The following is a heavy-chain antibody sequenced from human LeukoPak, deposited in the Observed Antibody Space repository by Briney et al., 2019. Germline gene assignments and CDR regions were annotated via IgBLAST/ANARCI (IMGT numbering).Heavy chain of an antibody. CDR2: IYHTGFT. Sequence: ASETLSLTCIVSNYSINSGHYWGWIRQPPGKGLEWIGSIYHTGFTYSNPSLTSRLTMSIDASKNEFSLKLTSVTAADTAIYYCLRDKAGSFYGSGGYHFYYNGMDVWGQGTAVTVSS. CDR1: NYSINSGHY. V-gene: IGHV4-38-2*02. J-gene: IGHJ6*02. CDR3: LRDKAGSFYGSGGYHFYYNGMDV. D-gene: IGHD3-10*01.